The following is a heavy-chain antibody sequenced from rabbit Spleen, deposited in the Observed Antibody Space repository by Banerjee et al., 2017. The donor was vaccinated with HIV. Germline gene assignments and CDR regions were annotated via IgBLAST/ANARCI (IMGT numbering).Heavy chain of an antibody. J-gene: IGHJ4*01. CDR3: ARGSATMTMVITGFYFDL. V-gene: IGHV1S45*01. CDR2: IDTSDGDT. CDR1: GFSFSSNW. Sequence: QEQLEESGGGLVKPEGSLTLTCKASGFSFSSNWICWVRQAPGKGLEWIACIDTSDGDTDYANWPKGRFTISKTSSTTVTLQMTSLTAADTATYFCARGSATMTMVITGFYFDLWGPGTLVTVS. D-gene: IGHD2-1*01.